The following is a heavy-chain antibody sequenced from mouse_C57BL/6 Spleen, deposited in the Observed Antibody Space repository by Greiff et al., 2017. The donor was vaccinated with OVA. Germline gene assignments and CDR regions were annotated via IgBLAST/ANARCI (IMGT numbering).Heavy chain of an antibody. D-gene: IGHD4-1*01. Sequence: EVQGVESGGGLVKPGGSLKLSCAASGFTFSSYAMSWVRQTPEKRLEWVATVSDGGSYTYYPDNVKGRFTISRDNAKNNLYLQMSHLKSEDTAMYYCAREGETGLFDYWGQGTTLTDSS. V-gene: IGHV5-4*01. CDR3: AREGETGLFDY. CDR1: GFTFSSYA. J-gene: IGHJ2*01. CDR2: VSDGGSYT.